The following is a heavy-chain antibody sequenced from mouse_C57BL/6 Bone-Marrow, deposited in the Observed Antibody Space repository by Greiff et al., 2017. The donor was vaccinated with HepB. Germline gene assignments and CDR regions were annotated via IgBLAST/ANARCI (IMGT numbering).Heavy chain of an antibody. CDR1: GFTFSDYG. D-gene: IGHD2-5*01. CDR2: ISSSSSTI. J-gene: IGHJ1*03. CDR3: VRQNVYYSILYWYFDV. Sequence: EVQLVESGGGLVKPGGSLKLSCAASGFTFSDYGMHWVRQAPEKGLEWVAYISSSSSTIYYEDKFKGRFTITRDNAKNTPFLQMTSLRSEDTAMYYCVRQNVYYSILYWYFDVGGTGTTVTVTA. V-gene: IGHV5-17*01.